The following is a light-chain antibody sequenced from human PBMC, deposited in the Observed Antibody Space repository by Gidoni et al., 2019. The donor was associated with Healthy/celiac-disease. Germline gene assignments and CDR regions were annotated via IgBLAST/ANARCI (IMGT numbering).Light chain of an antibody. CDR2: DAS. Sequence: EIVLAQSPATLSLSPGERATLSCRASQSVSSYLAWYQQKPGQAPRFLIYDASNRATGIPARFDGSGSGTDFTLTISSLEPEDFAVYYCQQSSNWPPFTFGPGTKVEIK. J-gene: IGKJ3*01. CDR1: QSVSSY. V-gene: IGKV3-11*01. CDR3: QQSSNWPPFT.